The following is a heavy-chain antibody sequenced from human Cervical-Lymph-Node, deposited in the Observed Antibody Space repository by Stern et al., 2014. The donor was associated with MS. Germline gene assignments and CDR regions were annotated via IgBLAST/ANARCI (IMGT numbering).Heavy chain of an antibody. Sequence: LQESGPGLVKPSETLSLTFTVSGGSINGYYWSWIRQPPGKGLEWIGYIYYTGRTAYDPSLKSRVTISVDASKNQFSLKLTAVTAADTAVYYCARGGVRIDYWGQGTLVTVSS. CDR3: ARGGVRIDY. J-gene: IGHJ4*02. V-gene: IGHV4-59*01. D-gene: IGHD6-25*01. CDR2: IYYTGRT. CDR1: GGSINGYY.